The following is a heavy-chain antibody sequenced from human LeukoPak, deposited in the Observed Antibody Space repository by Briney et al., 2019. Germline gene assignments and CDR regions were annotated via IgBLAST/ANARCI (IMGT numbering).Heavy chain of an antibody. CDR2: MNPNSGTT. CDR3: ARDNGGTAMAYYYYYYMDV. J-gene: IGHJ6*03. D-gene: IGHD5-18*01. Sequence: ASVKIFCKASGYTFTSYDINWVRQATGQRLEWMGWMNPNSGTTGYAQKFQGRVTMTRNTSISTAYMELSSLRSEDTAVYYCARDNGGTAMAYYYYYYMDVWGKGTTVTISS. V-gene: IGHV1-8*01. CDR1: GYTFTSYD.